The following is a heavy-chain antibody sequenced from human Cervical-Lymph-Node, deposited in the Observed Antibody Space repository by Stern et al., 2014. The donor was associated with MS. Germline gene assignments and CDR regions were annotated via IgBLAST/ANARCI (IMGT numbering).Heavy chain of an antibody. Sequence: DQLVESGGGVVQPGRSLRLSCAASGFTFSSYGMHWVRQAAGKGLEWVAVIWHDGSDKYYADPVKGRFTSSRDNAKIILNLPMNSMRAEDTAVYYCARDEGIGGYFDYWGQGTLVTVSS. CDR1: GFTFSSYG. CDR3: ARDEGIGGYFDY. J-gene: IGHJ4*02. V-gene: IGHV3-33*01. D-gene: IGHD1-26*01. CDR2: IWHDGSDK.